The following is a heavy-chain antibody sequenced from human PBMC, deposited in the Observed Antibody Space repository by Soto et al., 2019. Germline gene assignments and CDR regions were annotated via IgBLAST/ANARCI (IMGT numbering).Heavy chain of an antibody. J-gene: IGHJ5*01. D-gene: IGHD3-16*01. Sequence: SETLSLTCSVSGGSINSGGYSWSWIRQPPGKGLEWIGDIYHIGTTYYNPSLMSRVIISVDNSKNQFSLKLISVTAADTAVYYCARVGALDSLDSWSHGTLVTVSS. CDR2: IYHIGTT. V-gene: IGHV4-30-2*01. CDR3: ARVGALDSLDS. CDR1: GGSINSGGYS.